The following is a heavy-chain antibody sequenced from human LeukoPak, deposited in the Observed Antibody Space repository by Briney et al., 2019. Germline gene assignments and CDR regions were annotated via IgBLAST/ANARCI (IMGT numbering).Heavy chain of an antibody. V-gene: IGHV3-74*01. CDR3: ARISVAGPIDY. J-gene: IGHJ4*02. Sequence: PGGSLKLSWAASGFTFSSYWMHWFRQAPGKGLFWVSRINSDGSSTSYPDSVKGRFTISRDNAKNALYLQMNSLRAEDTAVYYCARISVAGPIDYWGQGTLVTVSS. D-gene: IGHD6-19*01. CDR1: GFTFSSYW. CDR2: INSDGSST.